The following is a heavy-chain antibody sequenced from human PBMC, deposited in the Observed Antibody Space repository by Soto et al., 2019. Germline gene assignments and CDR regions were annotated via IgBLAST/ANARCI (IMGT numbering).Heavy chain of an antibody. V-gene: IGHV3-23*01. CDR3: AKDPPWTVGPLAMEV. CDR1: GFAFSTHA. J-gene: IGHJ6*02. D-gene: IGHD1-26*01. Sequence: GGSLRLSCVASGFAFSTHAMSWVRQAPGKGLEWVSTFSGSGGNIYYAESVKGRLTISRDDSKNTLYLQMNSLRVEDTAVYYCAKDPPWTVGPLAMEVWGQGTTVSVSS. CDR2: FSGSGGNI.